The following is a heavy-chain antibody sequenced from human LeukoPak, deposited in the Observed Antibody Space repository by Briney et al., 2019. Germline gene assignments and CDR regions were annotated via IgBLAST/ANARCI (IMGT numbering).Heavy chain of an antibody. CDR1: GGSISSYY. CDR2: IYTSGST. V-gene: IGHV4-4*07. D-gene: IGHD2-21*02. Sequence: SETLSLTCTVSGGSISSYYWSWIRQPAGKGLEWIGRIYTSGSTNYNPSLKSRVTISVDTSKNQFSLKLSSVTAADTAVYYCARDKGGEDCGGDCYPLDYWGQGTLVTVSS. J-gene: IGHJ4*02. CDR3: ARDKGGEDCGGDCYPLDY.